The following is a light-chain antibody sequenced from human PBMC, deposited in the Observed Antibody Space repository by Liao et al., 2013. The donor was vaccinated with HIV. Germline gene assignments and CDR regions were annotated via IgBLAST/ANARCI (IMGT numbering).Light chain of an antibody. V-gene: IGLV3-21*01. CDR1: NIGSKR. CDR2: YDS. Sequence: SYEVTQPPSVAVAPGKTATITCGGNNIGSKRVHWYQRKPGQAPVLVIYYDSDRSAGIPERFSGSNSGNTATLTISGTQAMDEADYYCQAWDTNTVEVVFGGGTKLTVL. CDR3: QAWDTNTVEVV. J-gene: IGLJ2*01.